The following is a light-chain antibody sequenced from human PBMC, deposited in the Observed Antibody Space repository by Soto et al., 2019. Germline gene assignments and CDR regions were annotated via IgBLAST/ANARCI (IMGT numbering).Light chain of an antibody. CDR1: QGINRN. CDR3: QQSYSALWT. Sequence: DIQVTQSPSSLSASVGDRVIITCRASQGINRNLNWYQQKPGQAPKLLIYAASSLQSGVPTRFRGTASGTEFTLTITGLPPEDSASYYCQQSYSALWTFGQGTKVEIK. J-gene: IGKJ1*01. CDR2: AAS. V-gene: IGKV1-39*01.